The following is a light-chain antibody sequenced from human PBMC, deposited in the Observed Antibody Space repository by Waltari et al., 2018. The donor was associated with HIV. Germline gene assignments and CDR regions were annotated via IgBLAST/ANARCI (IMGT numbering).Light chain of an antibody. CDR2: GNS. J-gene: IGLJ3*02. Sequence: QSELTQPPSVSGAPGQRVTISCTGSSSNIGAGYDVHWYQQLPGTAPKRFIYGNSNRPSGVPDRFSGSKSGTSASLAITGLQAEDEADYYCQSYDSSLSPWVFGGGTKLTVL. V-gene: IGLV1-40*01. CDR1: SSNIGAGYD. CDR3: QSYDSSLSPWV.